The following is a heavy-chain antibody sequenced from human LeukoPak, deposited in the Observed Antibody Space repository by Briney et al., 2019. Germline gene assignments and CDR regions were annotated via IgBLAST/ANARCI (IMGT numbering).Heavy chain of an antibody. CDR2: INHSGST. CDR3: ARGLRYYYDSSGYERRNLPRYFDY. CDR1: GGSFSGYY. J-gene: IGHJ4*02. D-gene: IGHD3-22*01. Sequence: PSETLSLTCAVYGGSFSGYYWSWIRQPPGKGLEWIGEINHSGSTNYNPSLKSRVTISVDTSKNQFSLKLSSVTAADTAVYYCARGLRYYYDSSGYERRNLPRYFDYWGRGTLVTVSS. V-gene: IGHV4-34*01.